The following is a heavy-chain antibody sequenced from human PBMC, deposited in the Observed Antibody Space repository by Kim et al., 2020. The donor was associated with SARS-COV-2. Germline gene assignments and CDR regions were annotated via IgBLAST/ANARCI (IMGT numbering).Heavy chain of an antibody. Sequence: SETLSLTCGVYGGSFSNYYWSWIRQSPRKGLEWIGEINDSGSTKYNPSLKSRVTISVDTSKNQFSLKQRSVTAADTAVYYCARAPIVIVTTATLFDSWGQGTLLAVSS. J-gene: IGHJ4*02. D-gene: IGHD2-15*01. CDR2: INDSGST. V-gene: IGHV4-34*01. CDR1: GGSFSNYY. CDR3: ARAPIVIVTTATLFDS.